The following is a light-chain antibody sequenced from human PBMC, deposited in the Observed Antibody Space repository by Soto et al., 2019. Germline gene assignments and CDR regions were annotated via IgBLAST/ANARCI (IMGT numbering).Light chain of an antibody. J-gene: IGKJ5*01. CDR3: QQRANWPPIT. CDR1: QSVHNF. V-gene: IGKV3-11*01. CDR2: GAS. Sequence: EIVLTQSPATLSLSPGDRAALSCKASQSVHNFLAWYQQKPGQAPRLLIYGASTRAAGIPDRFSGSGSGTDFTLTISSLEPEDFGVYSCQQRANWPPITFGQGTRVEIK.